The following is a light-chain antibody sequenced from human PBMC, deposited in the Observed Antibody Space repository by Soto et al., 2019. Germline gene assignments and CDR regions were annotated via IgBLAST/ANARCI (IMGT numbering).Light chain of an antibody. J-gene: IGKJ5*01. CDR1: QDINNF. CDR2: AAS. CDR3: QHYDGYPQT. V-gene: IGKV1-16*01. Sequence: IHMTQSPSSLSASVGQSVTITCRASQDINNFLAWFQQKQGKAPKSLIFAASSLHSGVPSRFSGSGYGTDVNLTISSLQAEDFGTYYCQHYDGYPQTFGQGTRLEIK.